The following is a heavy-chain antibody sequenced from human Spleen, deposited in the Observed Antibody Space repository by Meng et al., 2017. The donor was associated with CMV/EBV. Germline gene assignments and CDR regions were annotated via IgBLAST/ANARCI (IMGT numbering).Heavy chain of an antibody. CDR1: GGSISSSSYY. CDR2: IYYSGST. CDR3: ARTIDYDRSFDY. V-gene: IGHV4-39*01. J-gene: IGHJ4*02. Sequence: TVSGGSISSSSYYGGWIRQPPGKGLEWIGSIYYSGSTYYNPSLKSRVTISVDTSKNQFSLKLSSVTAADTAVYYCARTIDYDRSFDYWGQGTLVTVSS. D-gene: IGHD3-22*01.